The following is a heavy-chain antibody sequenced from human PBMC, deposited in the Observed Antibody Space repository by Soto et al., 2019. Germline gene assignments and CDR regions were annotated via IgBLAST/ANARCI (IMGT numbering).Heavy chain of an antibody. CDR1: GYSFTHYW. V-gene: IGHV5-51*01. CDR3: ARPGYCSRTDRSDFDY. Sequence: GESLKISCKGSGYSFTHYWIGWVRQVPGKGLEWMGIIYPGDSDTTYSPSFQGQVTISVDKSISTAYLQWSSLKASDTAMCYCARPGYCSRTDRSDFDYWGQGTQVTVSS. J-gene: IGHJ4*02. CDR2: IYPGDSDT. D-gene: IGHD2-2*01.